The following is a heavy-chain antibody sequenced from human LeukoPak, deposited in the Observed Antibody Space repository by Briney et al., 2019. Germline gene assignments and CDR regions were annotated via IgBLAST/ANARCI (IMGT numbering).Heavy chain of an antibody. CDR2: ISSSSSYI. CDR3: AKDRGIVGALDY. Sequence: AGGSLRLSCAASGFTFSSYTMNWVRQAPGKGLKWVSSISSSSSYIYYADSVKGRFTISRDNAKNSLYLQMNSLRAEDTAVYYCAKDRGIVGALDYWGQGTLVTVSS. D-gene: IGHD1-26*01. J-gene: IGHJ4*02. V-gene: IGHV3-21*01. CDR1: GFTFSSYT.